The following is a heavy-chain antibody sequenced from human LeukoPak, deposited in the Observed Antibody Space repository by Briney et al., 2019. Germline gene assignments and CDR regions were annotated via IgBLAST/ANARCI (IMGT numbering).Heavy chain of an antibody. V-gene: IGHV1-18*01. Sequence: ASVKLCCKASGYTFTSFGIICARQARGQGLDWMGWISAYNGNTNYAQKLQGRVTMTTDTSTSTAYMELRSLRSDDTAVYYCARDHMTTVTTGYWGQGTLVTVSS. D-gene: IGHD4-17*01. CDR1: GYTFTSFG. CDR3: ARDHMTTVTTGY. CDR2: ISAYNGNT. J-gene: IGHJ4*02.